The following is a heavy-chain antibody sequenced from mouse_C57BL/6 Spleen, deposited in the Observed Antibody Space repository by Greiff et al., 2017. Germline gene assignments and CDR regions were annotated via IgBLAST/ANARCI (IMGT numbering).Heavy chain of an antibody. V-gene: IGHV1-15*01. CDR2: IDPETGGT. CDR3: TVSSSWYFDV. D-gene: IGHD1-1*01. J-gene: IGHJ1*03. CDR1: GYTFTDYE. Sequence: VQVVESGAELVRPGASVTLSCKASGYTFTDYEMHWVKQTPVHGLEWIGAIDPETGGTAYNQKFKGKAILTADKSSSTAYMELRSLTSEDSAVYYCTVSSSWYFDVWGTGTTVTVSS.